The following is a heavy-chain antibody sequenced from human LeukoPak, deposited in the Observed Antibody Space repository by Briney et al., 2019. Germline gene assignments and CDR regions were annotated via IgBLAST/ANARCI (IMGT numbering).Heavy chain of an antibody. D-gene: IGHD4-11*01. J-gene: IGHJ3*02. CDR1: GFTFDDYA. Sequence: GGSLRLSCAASGFTFDDYAMHWVRQAPGKGLEWVSLISWDGGSTYYAGSVKGRFTISRDNSKNSLYLQMNSLRAEDTALYYCAKTFSSTVTYDAFDIWGQGTMVTVSS. CDR3: AKTFSSTVTYDAFDI. V-gene: IGHV3-43D*03. CDR2: ISWDGGST.